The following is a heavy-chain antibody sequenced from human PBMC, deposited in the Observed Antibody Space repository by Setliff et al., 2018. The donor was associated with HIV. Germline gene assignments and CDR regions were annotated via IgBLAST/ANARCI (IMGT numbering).Heavy chain of an antibody. CDR2: IRSSGDT. CDR1: GASISSHNYY. Sequence: PSETLSLTCTVSGASISSHNYYWGWIRQSPGKGLEWIASIRSSGDTYYNPSLQSRAIISVDTSNNQISLKLTSVTAADTAVYYCTIPASSLAPNWGRGTQVTVSS. V-gene: IGHV4-39*01. J-gene: IGHJ4*02. CDR3: TIPASSLAPN.